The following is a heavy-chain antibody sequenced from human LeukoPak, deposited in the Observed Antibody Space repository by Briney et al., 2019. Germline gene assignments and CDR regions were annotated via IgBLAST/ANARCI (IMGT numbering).Heavy chain of an antibody. CDR1: GFTFSRYG. Sequence: GGSLRLSCAASGFTFSRYGMHWVRQAPGKGLEWVAFIRYDGSNKYYADSVKGRFTISRDNSKNTLYLQMNSLRAEDTAVYYCARADSSSSRVPFDYWGQGTLVTVSS. V-gene: IGHV3-30*02. D-gene: IGHD6-6*01. CDR3: ARADSSSSRVPFDY. CDR2: IRYDGSNK. J-gene: IGHJ4*02.